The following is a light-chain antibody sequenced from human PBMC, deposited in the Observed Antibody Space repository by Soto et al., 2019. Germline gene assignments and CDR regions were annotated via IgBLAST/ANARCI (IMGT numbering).Light chain of an antibody. Sequence: TQSPGTLSSSPGERATLSCRASQSVSSNYLAWYQQKPGQAPRLLIYGASTRAAGIPARFSGSGSGTEFTLTISSLQSEDSAIYYCQQYNNWPSWTFGRGTKVDIK. CDR3: QQYNNWPSWT. J-gene: IGKJ1*01. CDR2: GAS. CDR1: QSVSSN. V-gene: IGKV3-15*01.